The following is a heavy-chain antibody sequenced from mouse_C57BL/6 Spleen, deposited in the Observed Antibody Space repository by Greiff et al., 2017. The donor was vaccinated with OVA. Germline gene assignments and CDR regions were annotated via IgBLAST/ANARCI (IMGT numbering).Heavy chain of an antibody. Sequence: QVQLQQSGAELARPGASVKMSCKASGYTFTSYTMHWVKQRPGQGLEWIGYINPSSGYTKYNQKFKDKATLTADKSSSTAYMQLSSLTSEDSAVYYCASRRGDYGPFDYWGQGTTLTVSS. CDR3: ASRRGDYGPFDY. J-gene: IGHJ2*01. V-gene: IGHV1-4*01. CDR2: INPSSGYT. D-gene: IGHD1-1*01. CDR1: GYTFTSYT.